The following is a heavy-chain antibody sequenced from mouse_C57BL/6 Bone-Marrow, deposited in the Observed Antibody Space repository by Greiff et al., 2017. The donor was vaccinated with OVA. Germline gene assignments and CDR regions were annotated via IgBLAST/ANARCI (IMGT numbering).Heavy chain of an antibody. CDR2: IDPENGDT. Sequence: VQLQQSGAELVRPGASVKLSCTASGFNIKDDYMHWVKQRPEQGLEWIGRIDPENGDTEYASKFQGTATITADTSSNTAYLQLSSLTSEDTAVYYCTTGRIYYGFAYWGQGTLVTVSA. CDR1: GFNIKDDY. J-gene: IGHJ3*01. V-gene: IGHV14-4*01. CDR3: TTGRIYYGFAY. D-gene: IGHD2-1*01.